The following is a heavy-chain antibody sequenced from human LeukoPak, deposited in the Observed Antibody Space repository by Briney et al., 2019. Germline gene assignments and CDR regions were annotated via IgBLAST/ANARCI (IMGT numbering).Heavy chain of an antibody. CDR1: GFTFSSYA. Sequence: GGSLRLSCAASGFTFSSYAMHWVRQAPGKGLEWVAVISYDGSNKYYADSVKGRFTISRDNSKNTLYLQMNSLRAEDTAVYYCARGGAAADDAFDIWGQGTMVTVSS. D-gene: IGHD6-13*01. V-gene: IGHV3-30*04. CDR3: ARGGAAADDAFDI. CDR2: ISYDGSNK. J-gene: IGHJ3*02.